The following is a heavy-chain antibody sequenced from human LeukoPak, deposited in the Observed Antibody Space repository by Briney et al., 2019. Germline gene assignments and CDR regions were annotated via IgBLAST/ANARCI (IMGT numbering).Heavy chain of an antibody. V-gene: IGHV3-53*01. J-gene: IGHJ6*03. CDR2: IFSST. CDR3: AKRRGLELLYYYYMDV. D-gene: IGHD1-7*01. CDR1: GFTVSSNS. Sequence: GGSLRLSCTVSGFTVSSNSMSWVRQAPGKGLEWVSFIFSSTYYADSVKGRFTISRDNSKNTLYLQMNSLRAEDTAVYYCAKRRGLELLYYYYMDVWGKGTTVTVSS.